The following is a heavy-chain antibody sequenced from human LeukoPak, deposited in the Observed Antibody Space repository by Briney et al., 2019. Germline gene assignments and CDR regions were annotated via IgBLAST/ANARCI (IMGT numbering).Heavy chain of an antibody. CDR2: VLYDGSMQ. CDR3: ARGPPMVRGVMSY. Sequence: GGSLRLSCGASGFPFTSYSMHWVRQAPGKGLEWVGVVLYDGSMQYYADSVKGRFTISRDNSKNTLYVQMNSLRGEDTAVYYCARGPPMVRGVMSYWGQGTLVTVSS. CDR1: GFPFTSYS. J-gene: IGHJ4*02. D-gene: IGHD3-10*01. V-gene: IGHV3-30*04.